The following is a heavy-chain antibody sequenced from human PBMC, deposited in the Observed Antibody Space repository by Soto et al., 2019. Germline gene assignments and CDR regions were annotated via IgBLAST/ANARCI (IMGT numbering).Heavy chain of an antibody. CDR1: GGSISSWY. CDR2: IYYSGST. D-gene: IGHD2-2*02. Sequence: QVQLQESGPGLVKPSETLSLTCTVSGGSISSWYWSWIRQPPGKGLEWIGYIYYSGSTNYNPSLNSRVTISVDTSKNQFSLKLSSVTAADTAVYYCARVYGRGAFDIWGQGTMVTVSS. CDR3: ARVYGRGAFDI. V-gene: IGHV4-59*01. J-gene: IGHJ3*02.